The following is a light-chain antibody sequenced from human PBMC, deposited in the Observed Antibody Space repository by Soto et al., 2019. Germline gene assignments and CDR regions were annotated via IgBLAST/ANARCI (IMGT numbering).Light chain of an antibody. CDR2: GAS. Sequence: EIVLTQSPGTLSLSPGERATLYCRASQSVSNNYLAWYQQKPGQAPRLLIYGASSRATGIPDRFSGSGSGTDFTLTISRLEPEDFAVYYCQQYGSSITFGQGTRLEIK. CDR3: QQYGSSIT. V-gene: IGKV3-20*01. CDR1: QSVSNNY. J-gene: IGKJ5*01.